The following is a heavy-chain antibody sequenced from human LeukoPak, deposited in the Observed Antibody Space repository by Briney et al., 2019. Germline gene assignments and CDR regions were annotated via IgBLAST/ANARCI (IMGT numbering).Heavy chain of an antibody. CDR3: TTVRAGGLPPISYYYYGMDV. Sequence: PGGSLRLSCAASGFTFSNAWMSWVRQAPGKGLEWVGRIKSKTDGGTTDYAAPVKGRFTISRDDSKNTLYLQMNSLKTEDTAVYYCTTVRAGGLPPISYYYYGMDVWGQGTTVTVSS. CDR1: GFTFSNAW. J-gene: IGHJ6*02. V-gene: IGHV3-15*01. CDR2: IKSKTDGGTT. D-gene: IGHD3-10*01.